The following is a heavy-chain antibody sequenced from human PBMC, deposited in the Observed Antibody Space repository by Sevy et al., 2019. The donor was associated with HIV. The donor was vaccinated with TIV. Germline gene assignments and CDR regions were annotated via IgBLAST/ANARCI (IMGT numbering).Heavy chain of an antibody. CDR2: IRSKAYGGTT. D-gene: IGHD3-3*01. Sequence: GGSLRLSCTASGFTFGDYAMSWFRQAPGKGLEWVGFIRSKAYGGTTEYAASVKGRFTISRDDSKSIAYLQMNSLKTRDTAVYYCTRDPAGSYDFWSGYYTSGLDYYYYGMDVWGQGTTVTVSS. J-gene: IGHJ6*02. CDR1: GFTFGDYA. CDR3: TRDPAGSYDFWSGYYTSGLDYYYYGMDV. V-gene: IGHV3-49*03.